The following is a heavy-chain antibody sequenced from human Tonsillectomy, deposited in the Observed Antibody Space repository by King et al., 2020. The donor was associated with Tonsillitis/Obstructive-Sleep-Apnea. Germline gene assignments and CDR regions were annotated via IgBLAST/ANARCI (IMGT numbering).Heavy chain of an antibody. CDR1: GGSISSYY. D-gene: IGHD2-8*01. Sequence: QLQESGPGRVKPSETLSLTCTVSGGSISSYYWSWIRQPPGKGLEWIGYIYXSXSTNYNPSLKSPVTISVDTSXNQFSLKLSSVTAADTAVYYCARDMVLEAGGDAFDIWGQGTMVTVSS. CDR2: IYXSXST. J-gene: IGHJ3*02. CDR3: ARDMVLEAGGDAFDI. V-gene: IGHV4-59*01.